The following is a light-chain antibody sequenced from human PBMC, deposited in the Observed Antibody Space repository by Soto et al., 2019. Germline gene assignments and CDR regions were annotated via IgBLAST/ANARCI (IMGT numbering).Light chain of an antibody. CDR2: DAS. J-gene: IGKJ5*01. V-gene: IGKV3-11*01. CDR1: QSVSSY. CDR3: QQYYSTLLT. Sequence: EIVLTQSPATLSLSPGERATLSCRASQSVSSYLAWYQQKPSQAPRLLIYDASNRATGIPARFSGSGSGTDFTLTISSLETEDVAFYYCQQYYSTLLTFGVGTRLEIK.